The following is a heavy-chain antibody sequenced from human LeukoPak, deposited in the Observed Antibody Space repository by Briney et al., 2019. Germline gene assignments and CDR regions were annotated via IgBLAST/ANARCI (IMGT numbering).Heavy chain of an antibody. CDR1: GFTVTNNY. Sequence: GGSLRLSCAVTGFTVTNNYMTWVRQAPGKGLEWVSVIYSGGNTYYADSVKGRFTISRDSSQATLYLQMNSLRVEDTAVYYCAREWQGGIAAAGTRIEGDYWGQGTLVAVSS. V-gene: IGHV3-66*01. CDR2: IYSGGNT. CDR3: AREWQGGIAAAGTRIEGDY. J-gene: IGHJ4*02. D-gene: IGHD6-13*01.